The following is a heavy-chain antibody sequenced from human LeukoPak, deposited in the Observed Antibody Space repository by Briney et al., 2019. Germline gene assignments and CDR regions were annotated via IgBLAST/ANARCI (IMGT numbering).Heavy chain of an antibody. CDR1: GFTFDDYA. CDR2: ISWNSGSI. D-gene: IGHD3-3*01. CDR3: AKGKPNDYDFWSGYYRPGYDAFDI. Sequence: PGGSLRLSCAASGFTFDDYAMHWVRQAPGKGLEWVSGISWNSGSIAYADSVKGRFTISRDNAKNSLYLQMNSLRAEDMALYYCAKGKPNDYDFWSGYYRPGYDAFDIWGQGTMVTVSS. V-gene: IGHV3-9*03. J-gene: IGHJ3*02.